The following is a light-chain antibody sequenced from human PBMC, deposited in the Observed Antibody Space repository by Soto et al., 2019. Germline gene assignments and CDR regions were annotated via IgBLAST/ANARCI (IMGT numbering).Light chain of an antibody. CDR2: AAS. Sequence: DIQMTHSPSSLSASVEDRVIITCRASQSISNHLNWYQQKPGKAPKLLIFAASSLQSGVPSRFSGSSSGPDFTLTISSLQPEDFATYYCQQSYSSPPTFGQGTKVEIX. J-gene: IGKJ1*01. CDR1: QSISNH. CDR3: QQSYSSPPT. V-gene: IGKV1-39*01.